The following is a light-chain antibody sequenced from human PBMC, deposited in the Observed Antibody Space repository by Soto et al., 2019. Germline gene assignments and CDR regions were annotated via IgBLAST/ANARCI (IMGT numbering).Light chain of an antibody. V-gene: IGKV3-20*01. CDR1: QSSNS. Sequence: EIVLSQSPGPLSLSPGERATLSCRTSQSSNSLAWYQHKPGQAPRLLIYGVSSRPTDIPDRFSGSGSGTDFTLTISRLEPEDVAVYYCQQYGPSRAFTFGPGTKVDIK. CDR3: QQYGPSRAFT. J-gene: IGKJ3*01. CDR2: GVS.